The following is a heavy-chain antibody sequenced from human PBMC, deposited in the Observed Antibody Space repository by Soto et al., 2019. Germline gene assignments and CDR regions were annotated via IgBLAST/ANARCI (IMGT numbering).Heavy chain of an antibody. V-gene: IGHV4-59*01. Sequence: TGTLYLTCTVSGGSISSYYRSWVRQPPGKGLEWIGYIYYSGSTNYNPSLKSRVTISVDTSKNQFSLKLSSVTAADTAVYYCARDKAAAGVLYYYYGMDVWGQGTTVTVSS. CDR1: GGSISSYY. CDR3: ARDKAAAGVLYYYYGMDV. J-gene: IGHJ6*02. D-gene: IGHD6-13*01. CDR2: IYYSGST.